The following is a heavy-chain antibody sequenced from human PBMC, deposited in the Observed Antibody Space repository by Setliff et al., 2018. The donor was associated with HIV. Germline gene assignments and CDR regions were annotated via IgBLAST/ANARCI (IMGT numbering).Heavy chain of an antibody. CDR3: ARDDHYYDMGSILSDWFFDL. CDR1: GYTLTEVS. D-gene: IGHD3-22*01. CDR2: FDPQDGKT. V-gene: IGHV1-24*01. Sequence: ASVKVSCKISGYTLTEVSMHWVRQAPGKGLEWMGYFDPQDGKTIYAQKFQGRVTMTEDTSTYTAYMELSGLTSEDTAVYYCARDDHYYDMGSILSDWFFDLWDRGTLVTVSS. J-gene: IGHJ2*01.